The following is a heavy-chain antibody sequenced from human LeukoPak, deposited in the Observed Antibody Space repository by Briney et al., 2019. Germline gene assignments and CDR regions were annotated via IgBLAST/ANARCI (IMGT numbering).Heavy chain of an antibody. V-gene: IGHV3-30-3*01. J-gene: IGHJ4*02. Sequence: PGGSLRLSCAASGFTFSSYAMHWVRQAPGKGLEWVAVISYDGSNKYYADSVKGRFTISRDNSKNTLYLQMNSLRAEDAAVYYCARGSQWDLLGSCDYWGQGTLVTVSS. CDR3: ARGSQWDLLGSCDY. D-gene: IGHD1-26*01. CDR1: GFTFSSYA. CDR2: ISYDGSNK.